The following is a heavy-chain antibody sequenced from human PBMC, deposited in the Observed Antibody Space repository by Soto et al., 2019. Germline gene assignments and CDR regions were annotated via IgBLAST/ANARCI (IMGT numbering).Heavy chain of an antibody. CDR1: GFTFSSYD. CDR2: IGTAGDT. D-gene: IGHD2-15*01. J-gene: IGHJ3*02. CDR3: ARWGYCSGGSCQLNRDFDI. V-gene: IGHV3-13*01. Sequence: SLRLSCAASGFTFSSYDMHWVRQATGKGLEWVSAIGTAGDTYYPGSVKGRFTISRENAKNSLYLQMNSLRAGDTAVYYCARWGYCSGGSCQLNRDFDIWGQGTMVPVSS.